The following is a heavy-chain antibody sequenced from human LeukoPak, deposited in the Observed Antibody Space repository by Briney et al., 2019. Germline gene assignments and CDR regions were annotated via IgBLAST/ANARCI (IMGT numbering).Heavy chain of an antibody. J-gene: IGHJ4*02. D-gene: IGHD2-21*02. Sequence: GGSLRVSCAASGFTFSSYAMSWVRQAPGKGLEWVSAISGSGGSTYYADSVKGRFTISRDNSKNTLYLQMNSLRAEDTAVYYCAKVPAAYCGGDCYYDYWGQGTLVTVSS. CDR2: ISGSGGST. CDR1: GFTFSSYA. CDR3: AKVPAAYCGGDCYYDY. V-gene: IGHV3-23*01.